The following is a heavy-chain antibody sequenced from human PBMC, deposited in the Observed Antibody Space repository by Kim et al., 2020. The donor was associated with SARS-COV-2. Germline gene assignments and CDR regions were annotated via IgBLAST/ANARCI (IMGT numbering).Heavy chain of an antibody. J-gene: IGHJ5*02. Sequence: SETLSLTCTVSGGSISSSSYYWGWIRQPPGKGLEWIGSIYYSGSTYYNPSLKSRVTISVDTSKNQFSLKLSSVTAADTAVYYCASFIVGATFGTQGHGRSWGQGTLVTVSS. CDR2: IYYSGST. D-gene: IGHD1-26*01. CDR3: ASFIVGATFGTQGHGRS. V-gene: IGHV4-39*01. CDR1: GGSISSSSYY.